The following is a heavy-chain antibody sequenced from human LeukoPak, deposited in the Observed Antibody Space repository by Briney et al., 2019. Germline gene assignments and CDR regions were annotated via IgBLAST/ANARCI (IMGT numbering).Heavy chain of an antibody. CDR3: TTDHITIFGVVIRNAFDI. Sequence: GGSLRLSCAASGFNFSNAWMSWVRQAPGKGLEWVGRIKSKTDGGTTDYAAPVKGRFTISRDDSKNTLYLQMNSLKTEDTAVYYCTTDHITIFGVVIRNAFDIWGQGTMVTVSS. V-gene: IGHV3-15*01. J-gene: IGHJ3*02. D-gene: IGHD3-3*01. CDR2: IKSKTDGGTT. CDR1: GFNFSNAW.